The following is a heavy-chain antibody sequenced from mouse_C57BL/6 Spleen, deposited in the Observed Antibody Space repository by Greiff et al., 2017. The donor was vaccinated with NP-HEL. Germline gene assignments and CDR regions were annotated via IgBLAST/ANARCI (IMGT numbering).Heavy chain of an antibody. CDR3: ARGPYYGNSMGFAY. CDR2: ISGGGGNT. V-gene: IGHV5-9*01. D-gene: IGHD2-10*01. J-gene: IGHJ3*01. CDR1: GFTFSSYT. Sequence: EVKLVESGGGLVKPGGSLKLSCAASGFTFSSYTMSWVRQTPEKRLEWVATISGGGGNTYYPDSVKGRFTISRDNAKNTLYLQMSSLRSEDTALYYCARGPYYGNSMGFAYWGQGTLVTVSA.